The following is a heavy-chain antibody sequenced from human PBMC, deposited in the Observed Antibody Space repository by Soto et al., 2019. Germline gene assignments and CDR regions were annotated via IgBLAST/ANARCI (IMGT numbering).Heavy chain of an antibody. V-gene: IGHV4-30-4*01. D-gene: IGHD2-2*01. CDR2: IYFLWNT. CDR3: ARAGGLVPACVPDY. Sequence: QVQLQESGPGLVKPSQTLSLTCTVSGGSIRGGDYYWRGIRQPPGTGLEWFGYIYFLWNTPFNPYIKSRGTISANTSKRQVTLKLSSETAADTPVYYCARAGGLVPACVPDYWRQGTLVTVSS. CDR1: GGSIRGGDYY. J-gene: IGHJ4*02.